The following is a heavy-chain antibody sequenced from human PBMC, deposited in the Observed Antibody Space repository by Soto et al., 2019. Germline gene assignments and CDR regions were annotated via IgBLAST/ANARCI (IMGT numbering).Heavy chain of an antibody. J-gene: IGHJ6*02. D-gene: IGHD6-19*01. Sequence: ASVKVSCKASGYTFTDYYMHWVRQAPGQGPEWMGWINPNSGGTNYAQKFQGRVAMTRDTSITTAYMEVSSLRSDDTAVYYCARIAVAGYLFHQGMDVWGQGTTVTSP. CDR1: GYTFTDYY. CDR2: INPNSGGT. V-gene: IGHV1-2*02. CDR3: ARIAVAGYLFHQGMDV.